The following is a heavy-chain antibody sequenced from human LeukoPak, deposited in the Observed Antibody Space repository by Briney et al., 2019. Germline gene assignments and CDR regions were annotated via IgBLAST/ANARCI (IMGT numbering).Heavy chain of an antibody. CDR3: ARAPREYCSGGSCYGYFQH. CDR1: GGTFSSYA. CDR2: ITPILGIA. V-gene: IGHV1-69*04. Sequence: ASVKVSCKASGGTFSSYAISWVRQAPGQGLEWMGRITPILGIANYAQKFQGRVTITADKSTSTAYMELSSLRSEDTAVYYCARAPREYCSGGSCYGYFQHWGQGTLVTVSS. J-gene: IGHJ1*01. D-gene: IGHD2-15*01.